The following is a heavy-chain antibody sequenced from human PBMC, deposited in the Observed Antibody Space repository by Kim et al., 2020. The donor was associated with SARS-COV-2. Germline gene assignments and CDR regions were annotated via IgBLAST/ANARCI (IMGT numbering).Heavy chain of an antibody. D-gene: IGHD7-27*01. CDR2: ISPYNGNT. CDR3: ARDGDLPDY. J-gene: IGHJ4*02. CDR1: GYTFTTYG. V-gene: IGHV1-18*01. Sequence: ASVKVSCKASGYTFTTYGISWVRQAPGQGLEWMGWISPYNGNTKYAQKFQGRVTMSTDTSTTTAYMELRSLRSDDTAVYYCARDGDLPDYGGQGTLAAV.